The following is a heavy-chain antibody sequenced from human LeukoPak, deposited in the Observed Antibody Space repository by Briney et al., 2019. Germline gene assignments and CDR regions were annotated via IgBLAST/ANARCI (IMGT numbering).Heavy chain of an antibody. J-gene: IGHJ4*02. V-gene: IGHV4-39*01. CDR1: GGSISSNSYY. CDR3: AGAPDLDY. CDR2: IYYSGST. Sequence: SETLSLTCTVSGGSISSNSYYWGWIRQPPGKGLEWIGSIYYSGSTYYNPSLKSRVTISVDTSKNQFSLKLSSVTAADTAVYYCAGAPDLDYWGQGTLVTVSS. D-gene: IGHD1-26*01.